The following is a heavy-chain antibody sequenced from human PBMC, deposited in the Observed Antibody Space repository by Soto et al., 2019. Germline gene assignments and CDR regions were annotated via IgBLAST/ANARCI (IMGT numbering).Heavy chain of an antibody. V-gene: IGHV1-46*03. CDR1: GYTFTSYY. Sequence: QVQLVQSGAEVKKPGASVKVSCKASGYTFTSYYVHWVRQAPGQGLEWMAIINPSGGSTTYTQKLQGRXTMSRXXSTSTVYMELSSLISEDTAVYYCASEGEVTSGFDIWGQGTMVTVSS. CDR2: INPSGGST. J-gene: IGHJ3*02. D-gene: IGHD2-21*02. CDR3: ASEGEVTSGFDI.